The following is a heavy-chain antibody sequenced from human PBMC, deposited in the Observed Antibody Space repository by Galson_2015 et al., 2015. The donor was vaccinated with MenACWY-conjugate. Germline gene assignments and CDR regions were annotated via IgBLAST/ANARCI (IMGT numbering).Heavy chain of an antibody. CDR2: TSYDGSQK. CDR3: ARDQQGYNSSLYRSFDY. J-gene: IGHJ4*02. CDR1: GFTISRYA. Sequence: SLRLSCAASGFTISRYAMHWVRQAPGKGLEWVAVTSYDGSQKYYADSVKGRFTISRDNSKNTLYLQMNSLREEDTAVYYCARDQQGYNSSLYRSFDYWGQGTLVTVSS. D-gene: IGHD6-13*01. V-gene: IGHV3-30*04.